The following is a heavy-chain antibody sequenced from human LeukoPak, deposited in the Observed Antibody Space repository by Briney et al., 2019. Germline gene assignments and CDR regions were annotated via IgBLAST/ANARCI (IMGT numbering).Heavy chain of an antibody. CDR3: AVVRGVMGY. CDR2: ISSSGITI. V-gene: IGHV3-11*01. Sequence: LSLTCAVYGGSFSGYYWAWIRQAPGKGLEWVSHISSSGITIYYVDSVKGRFTISRDDAKSSVYLQMNSLRAEDTAVYYCAVVRGVMGYWGQGTLVAVSS. J-gene: IGHJ4*02. D-gene: IGHD3-10*01. CDR1: GGSFSGYY.